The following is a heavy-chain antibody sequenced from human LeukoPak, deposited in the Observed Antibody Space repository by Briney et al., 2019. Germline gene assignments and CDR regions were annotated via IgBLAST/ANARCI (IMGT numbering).Heavy chain of an antibody. D-gene: IGHD5-12*01. CDR2: IYYTGKN. V-gene: IGHV4-59*08. Sequence: SETLSLTCAVSGGSINSHYWGWIRQPPGKGLQWIGDIYYTGKNNYNPSLKSRVTISLDTSKDHLSLNLTSVLAADTAIYYCVRRDSGWNYFVYWGQGTLVTVSS. CDR3: VRRDSGWNYFVY. CDR1: GGSINSHY. J-gene: IGHJ4*02.